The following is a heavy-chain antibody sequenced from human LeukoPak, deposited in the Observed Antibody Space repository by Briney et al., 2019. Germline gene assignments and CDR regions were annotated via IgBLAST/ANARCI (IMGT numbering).Heavy chain of an antibody. CDR1: GGTFSSYA. CDR3: ARGGGPYGDYNWFDP. J-gene: IGHJ5*02. V-gene: IGHV1-69*13. Sequence: SVKVSCKASGGTFSSYAISWVRQAPGQGLEWMGGIIPIFGTANYAQKFQGRVTITADESTSTAYMELSSLRSEDTAVYYCARGGGPYGDYNWFDPWGQGTLVTVSS. D-gene: IGHD4-17*01. CDR2: IIPIFGTA.